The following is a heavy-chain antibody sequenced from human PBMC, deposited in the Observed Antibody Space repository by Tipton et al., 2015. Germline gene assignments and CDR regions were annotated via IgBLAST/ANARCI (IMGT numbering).Heavy chain of an antibody. V-gene: IGHV3-72*01. CDR2: TGSKANSVTT. D-gene: IGHD6-25*01. CDR3: ARVGSGWYFDF. Sequence: SLRLSCAASGFTFSDHCMDWVRQAPGKGLEWVGRTGSKANSVTTEYAASVKGRFTISRDDSKNSLYLQMNSLKSEDTAVYYCARVGSGWYFDFWGQGTLVTVSS. J-gene: IGHJ4*02. CDR1: GFTFSDHC.